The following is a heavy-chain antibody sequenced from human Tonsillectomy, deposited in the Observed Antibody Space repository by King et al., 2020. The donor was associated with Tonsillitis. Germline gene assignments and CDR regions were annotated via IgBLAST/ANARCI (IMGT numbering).Heavy chain of an antibody. V-gene: IGHV4-61*02. D-gene: IGHD3-10*01. J-gene: IGHJ5*02. CDR3: ARELYYLNCFDP. Sequence: VQLQESGPGLVKPSQTLSLTCTVSGGSISSGSDYWSWIRQPAGKGLEWIGRIYTSGGTNYNPSLESRVPISVETSKNQFSLKLTSVTAADTAVYYCARELYYLNCFDPWGQGTLVTVSS. CDR2: IYTSGGT. CDR1: GGSISSGSDY.